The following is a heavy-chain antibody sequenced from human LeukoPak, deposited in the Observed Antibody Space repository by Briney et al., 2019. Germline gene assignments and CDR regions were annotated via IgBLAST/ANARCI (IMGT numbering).Heavy chain of an antibody. J-gene: IGHJ4*02. Sequence: PGGSPRLSCAASGFTFSSYAMSWVRQAPGKGLEWVSAISGSGGSTYYADSVKGRFTISRDNSKNTLYLQMNSLRAEDTAVYYCAKGLRSGSYYAYWGQGTLVTVSS. CDR3: AKGLRSGSYYAY. D-gene: IGHD3-10*01. V-gene: IGHV3-23*01. CDR1: GFTFSSYA. CDR2: ISGSGGST.